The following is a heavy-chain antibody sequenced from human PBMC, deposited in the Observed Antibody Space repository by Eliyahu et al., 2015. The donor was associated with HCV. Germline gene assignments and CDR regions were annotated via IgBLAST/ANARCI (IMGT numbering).Heavy chain of an antibody. J-gene: IGHJ4*02. D-gene: IGHD3-10*01. V-gene: IGHV3-15*01. CDR2: IKSKTDGGTT. CDR3: TTNYYGSGSYYNVYFDY. Sequence: SGFTFSNAWMSWVRQAPGKGLEWVGRIKSKTDGGTTDYAAPVKGRFTISRDDSKNTLYLQMNSLKTEDTAVYYCTTNYYGSGSYYNVYFDYWGQGTLVTVSS. CDR1: GFTFSNAW.